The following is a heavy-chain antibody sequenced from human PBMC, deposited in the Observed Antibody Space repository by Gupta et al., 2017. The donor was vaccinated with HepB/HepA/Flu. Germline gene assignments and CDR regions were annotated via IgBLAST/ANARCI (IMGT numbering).Heavy chain of an antibody. J-gene: IGHJ4*02. CDR3: ARHVSPRPYVFDH. CDR2: FYSGGSA. V-gene: IGHV4-39*01. CDR1: GFSISSNTHY. D-gene: IGHD2-21*01. Sequence: QLQLQESGPGLVKPSETLSLTCNVSGFSISSNTHYWGWVRQPPGKGLEWIVSFYSGGSAYYSPSLKSRVAISTDTSKNQFSLKLNSVTAADTAVYYCARHVSPRPYVFDHWGQGTLVTVSS.